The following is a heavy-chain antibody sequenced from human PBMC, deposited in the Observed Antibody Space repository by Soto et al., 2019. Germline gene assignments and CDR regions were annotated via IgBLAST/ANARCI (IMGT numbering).Heavy chain of an antibody. J-gene: IGHJ4*02. CDR2: VFHTGNT. CDR3: ARKAWVRFDY. CDR1: GDSMTRSVW. D-gene: IGHD7-27*01. V-gene: IGHV4-4*02. Sequence: SETLSLTCTVSGDSMTRSVWWTWVRQPPGKGLEWIGEVFHTGNTDYNPSLKSRVTMSVDKSTNEFFLKVTSVTAADTAIYYCARKAWVRFDYWGQGALVTVSS.